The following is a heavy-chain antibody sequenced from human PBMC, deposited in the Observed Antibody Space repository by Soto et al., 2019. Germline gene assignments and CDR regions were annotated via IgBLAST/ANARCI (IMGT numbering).Heavy chain of an antibody. V-gene: IGHV4-59*08. D-gene: IGHD3-16*01. CDR1: GGSISSYH. J-gene: IGHJ4*02. CDR3: ARRWGTTFDY. CDR2: IYYSGST. Sequence: SETLALTCTVSGGSISSYHWSWIRQPPGKGLEWIGYIYYSGSTTYNPSLKSRISMSIDTSKNQFSLKLSSVTATDTAVYYCARRWGTTFDYWGQGTLVTVSS.